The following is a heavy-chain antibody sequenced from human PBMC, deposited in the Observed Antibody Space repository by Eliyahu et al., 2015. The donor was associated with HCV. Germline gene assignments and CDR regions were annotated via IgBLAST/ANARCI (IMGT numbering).Heavy chain of an antibody. CDR2: IDWDNDK. CDR3: ARTRYSGGYFDF. CDR1: GFSLSTYEMC. Sequence: QVTLRESGPALVKPTQTLTLTCTFSGFSLSTYEMCVSWIRQPPGKALEWLARIDWDNDKYYSTSLKTRLTISKDTSKSQVVLTLSNMDPVDTATYYCARTRYSGGYFDFWGPGTLVTVSS. D-gene: IGHD5-12*01. V-gene: IGHV2-70*15. J-gene: IGHJ4*02.